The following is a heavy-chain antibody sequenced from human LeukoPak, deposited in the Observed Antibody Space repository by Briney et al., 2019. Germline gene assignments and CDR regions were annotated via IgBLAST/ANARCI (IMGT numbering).Heavy chain of an antibody. J-gene: IGHJ4*02. D-gene: IGHD2/OR15-2a*01. CDR1: GYTFTVYY. CDR2: INPNSSST. Sequence: ASVKVSCKASGYTFTVYYMHWVRQAPGQGLEWMGRINPNSSSTNYAQKFQGRVTMTRDTSINTAYMELSRLRSDDTAVYYCAREGSGGSFHAAGWGEGTLVTVSS. V-gene: IGHV1-2*02. CDR3: AREGSGGSFHAAG.